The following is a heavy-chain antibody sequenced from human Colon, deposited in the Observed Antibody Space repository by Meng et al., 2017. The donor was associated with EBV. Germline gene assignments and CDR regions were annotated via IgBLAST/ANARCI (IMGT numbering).Heavy chain of an antibody. CDR3: ARGKQDAWELLAY. Sequence: LQASGPGLVKPSGTPSLTCGVSGVSISSNIRWTWVRQPPGKGLEWIGDIDDSGSTNYNPSLNSRISISLDKSKNHFSLKVNSVTAADTAVYYCARGKQDAWELLAYWGQGALVTVSS. V-gene: IGHV4-4*02. CDR2: IDDSGST. J-gene: IGHJ4*02. CDR1: GVSISSNIR. D-gene: IGHD1-26*01.